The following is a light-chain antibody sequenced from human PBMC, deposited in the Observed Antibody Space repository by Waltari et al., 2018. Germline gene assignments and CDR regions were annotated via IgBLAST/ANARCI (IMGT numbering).Light chain of an antibody. V-gene: IGLV2-14*01. J-gene: IGLJ1*01. Sequence: QSALTQPASVSGSPGQSITISCSGTASDVGAYDFVSCYQQHPGKAPHLIIYEVSNRPSGISKRVSASKSGNTASLTISGLQAEDEADYYCSSYTTSSAPGVFGTGTRVTVL. CDR2: EVS. CDR1: ASDVGAYDF. CDR3: SSYTTSSAPGV.